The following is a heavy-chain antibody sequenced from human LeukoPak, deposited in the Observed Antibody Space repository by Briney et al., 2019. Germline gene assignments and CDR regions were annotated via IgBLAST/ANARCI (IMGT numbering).Heavy chain of an antibody. CDR3: ARSALVGGWNWFDP. CDR1: GFTFSSYS. J-gene: IGHJ5*02. D-gene: IGHD6-19*01. V-gene: IGHV3-21*01. CDR2: ISSSSSYI. Sequence: GSLRLSCAASGFTFSSYSMNWVRQAPGKGLEWVSSISSSSSYIYYADSVKGRFTISRDNAKNSLYLQMNSLRAEDTAVYYCARSALVGGWNWFDPWGQGTLVTVSS.